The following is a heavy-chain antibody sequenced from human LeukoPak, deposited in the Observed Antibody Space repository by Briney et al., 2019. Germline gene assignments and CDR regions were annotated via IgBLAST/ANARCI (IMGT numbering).Heavy chain of an antibody. J-gene: IGHJ2*01. Sequence: GGSLRLSCAASGFTFSSYEMNWVRQAPGKGLEWVSYISSSGSTIYYADSVKGRFTISRDNAKNSLYLQMNSLRAEDTAVYYCAREMTSVTTIWYFDLWGRGALVTVSS. V-gene: IGHV3-48*03. CDR1: GFTFSSYE. CDR3: AREMTSVTTIWYFDL. CDR2: ISSSGSTI. D-gene: IGHD4-17*01.